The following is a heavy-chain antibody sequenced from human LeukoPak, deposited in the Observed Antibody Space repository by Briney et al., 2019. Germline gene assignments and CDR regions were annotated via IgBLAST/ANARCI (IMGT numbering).Heavy chain of an antibody. V-gene: IGHV1-18*04. Sequence: ASVTVSCKASGYTFTSYYMHWVRQAPGQGLEWMGWISAYNRNTNYAQKFQGRVTMTTDTSTSTVYLDLRSLTSDDTAVYHCARGDVYFDYWGQGTLVTVSS. CDR3: ARGDVYFDY. CDR2: ISAYNRNT. J-gene: IGHJ4*02. CDR1: GYTFTSYY. D-gene: IGHD5-24*01.